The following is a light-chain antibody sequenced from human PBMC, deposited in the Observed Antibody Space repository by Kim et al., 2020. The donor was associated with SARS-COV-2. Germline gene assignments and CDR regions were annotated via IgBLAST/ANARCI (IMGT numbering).Light chain of an antibody. CDR1: KLGDKY. V-gene: IGLV3-1*01. J-gene: IGLJ2*01. CDR2: QDS. Sequence: SYELTQPPSVSVSPGQTASITCSGDKLGDKYACWYQQKPGQSPVLVIYQDSKRPSGIPERFSRSNSGNTSTLTISGTQAMDEADYYCQSWDISTVVFGGG. CDR3: QSWDISTVV.